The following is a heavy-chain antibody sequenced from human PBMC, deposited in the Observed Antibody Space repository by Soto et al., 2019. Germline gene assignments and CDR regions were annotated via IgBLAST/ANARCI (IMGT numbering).Heavy chain of an antibody. CDR1: GFTFSSYS. J-gene: IGHJ4*02. D-gene: IGHD3-3*01. CDR2: ISSSSSYI. CDR3: ARAQSTVLRFLEWLFDY. Sequence: PVGSLRLSCAASGFTFSSYSMNWVRQAPGKGLEWVSSISSSSSYIYYADSVKGRFTISRDNAKNSLYLQMNSLRAEDTAVYYCARAQSTVLRFLEWLFDYWGQGTLVTVSS. V-gene: IGHV3-21*01.